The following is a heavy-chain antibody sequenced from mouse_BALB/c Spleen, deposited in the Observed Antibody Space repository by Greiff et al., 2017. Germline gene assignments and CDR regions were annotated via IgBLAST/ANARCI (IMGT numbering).Heavy chain of an antibody. J-gene: IGHJ4*01. CDR1: GYTFTSYY. Sequence: QVQLQQSGAELVKPGASVKLSCKASGYTFTSYYMYWVKQRPGQGLEWIGEINPSNGGTNFNEKFKSKATLTVDKSSSTAYMQLSSLTSEDSAVYYCTKRGYYCAMDYWGQGTSVTVSS. CDR2: INPSNGGT. CDR3: TKRGYYCAMDY. V-gene: IGHV1S81*02.